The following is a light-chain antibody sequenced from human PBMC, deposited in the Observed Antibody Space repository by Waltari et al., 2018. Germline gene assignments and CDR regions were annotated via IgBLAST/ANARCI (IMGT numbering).Light chain of an antibody. J-gene: IGLJ3*02. CDR2: DIN. V-gene: IGLV2-11*01. Sequence: QSALTPPRSVSGSPGQSVTISCTGTSSDVGAYTFVPCYQHHPDKAPKPIIYDINKRPSGVPHRFSGSKSGNTASLTISGLQAEDEADYYCCSCVGRNIYWVFGGGTKLTVL. CDR1: SSDVGAYTF. CDR3: CSCVGRNIYWV.